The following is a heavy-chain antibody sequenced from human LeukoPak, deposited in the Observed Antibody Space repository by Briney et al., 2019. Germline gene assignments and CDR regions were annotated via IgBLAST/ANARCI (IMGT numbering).Heavy chain of an antibody. Sequence: SGGSLRLSCAASGFTFSSYWMSWVRQAPGKGLEWVANIKQDGSEKYYVDSVKGRFTISRDNAKNSLYLQMNSLRAEDTAVYYCARALLGSSEAFDIWGQGTMVTVSS. D-gene: IGHD1-26*01. J-gene: IGHJ3*02. CDR1: GFTFSSYW. V-gene: IGHV3-7*01. CDR2: IKQDGSEK. CDR3: ARALLGSSEAFDI.